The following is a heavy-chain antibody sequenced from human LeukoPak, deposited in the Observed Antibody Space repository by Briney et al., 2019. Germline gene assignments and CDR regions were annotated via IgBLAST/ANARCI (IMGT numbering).Heavy chain of an antibody. V-gene: IGHV3-48*03. CDR1: GFTFSSYE. CDR2: ISSSGSTI. CDR3: ARDHIRGGSSRTFDP. Sequence: GXXLRLSCAASGFTFSSYEMNWVRQAPGKGLEWVSYISSSGSTIYYADSVKGRFTISRDNAKTSLYLQMNSLRAEDTAVYYCARDHIRGGSSRTFDPWGQGTLVTVSS. D-gene: IGHD6-6*01. J-gene: IGHJ5*02.